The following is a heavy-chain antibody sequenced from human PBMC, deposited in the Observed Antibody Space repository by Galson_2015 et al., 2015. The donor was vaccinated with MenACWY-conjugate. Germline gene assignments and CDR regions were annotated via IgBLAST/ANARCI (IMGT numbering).Heavy chain of an antibody. CDR2: IYWNDAK. V-gene: IGHV2-5*01. Sequence: PALVKPTQTLTLTCTFSGFSLSTTGVGVGWIRQPPGKALEWLALIYWNDAKGYNPSLKSRLTITKDTSKNQVVLTVTDMDPVDTATYYCAHTRRANRAKGCAFEIWGQGTMVTVSS. CDR3: AHTRRANRAKGCAFEI. D-gene: IGHD1-14*01. J-gene: IGHJ3*02. CDR1: GFSLSTTGVG.